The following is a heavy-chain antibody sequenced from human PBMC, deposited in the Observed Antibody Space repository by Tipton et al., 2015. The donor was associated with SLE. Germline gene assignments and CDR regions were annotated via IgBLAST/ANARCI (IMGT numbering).Heavy chain of an antibody. Sequence: TLSLTCAVSGGSISSGGYYWSWIRQPPGKGLEWIGEINHSGSTNYNPSLKGRVTISVDTSKNQFSLKLSSVTAADTTVYYCARGQTSSGVPFDIWGQGTMVTVSS. J-gene: IGHJ3*02. D-gene: IGHD6-25*01. CDR2: INHSGST. CDR3: ARGQTSSGVPFDI. V-gene: IGHV4-34*01. CDR1: GGSISSGGYY.